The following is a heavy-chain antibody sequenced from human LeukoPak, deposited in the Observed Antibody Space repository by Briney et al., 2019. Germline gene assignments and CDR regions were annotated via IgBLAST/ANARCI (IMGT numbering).Heavy chain of an antibody. CDR2: ISWSGSYI. J-gene: IGHJ4*02. CDR3: AKDAQYGDEYFDY. Sequence: KPGGSLRLSCAISGFTAGGYAMTWVRQAPGKGLEWVSSISWSGSYIYYADSVRGRFTISRDNAKSSVYLQMDSLRAEDTAVYYCAKDAQYGDEYFDYWGQGTLVTVSS. V-gene: IGHV3-21*01. CDR1: GFTAGGYA. D-gene: IGHD4-17*01.